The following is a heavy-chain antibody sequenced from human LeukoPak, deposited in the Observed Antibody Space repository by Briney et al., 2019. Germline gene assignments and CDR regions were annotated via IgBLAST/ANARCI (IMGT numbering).Heavy chain of an antibody. CDR2: IHDGGST. Sequence: SETLSLTCAVSGDSISNINWWWSWVRQPPGTGLEWIGEIHDGGSTTYHPSLKSRVTISVDKSKNQFSLTLTSVTAADTAVYFCARGAHYAWNSWGQGTLVTVSS. J-gene: IGHJ4*02. CDR3: ARGAHYAWNS. D-gene: IGHD3-16*01. V-gene: IGHV4-4*02. CDR1: GDSISNINW.